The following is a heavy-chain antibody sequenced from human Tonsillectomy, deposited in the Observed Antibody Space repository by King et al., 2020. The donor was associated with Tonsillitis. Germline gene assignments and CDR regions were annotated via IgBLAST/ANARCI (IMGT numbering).Heavy chain of an antibody. CDR2: ISSSSSTI. V-gene: IGHV3-48*02. CDR1: GFTFSSYS. D-gene: IGHD3-9*01. Sequence: VQLVESGGGLVQPGGSLRLSCAASGFTFSSYSMNWVRQAPGKGLEWVSDISSSSSTIYYADSVKGRFTISRDNAKNSLYLQMNSLRDEDTAVYYCAADRACDILTGYPYCMDVWGQGTTVTVSS. J-gene: IGHJ6*02. CDR3: AADRACDILTGYPYCMDV.